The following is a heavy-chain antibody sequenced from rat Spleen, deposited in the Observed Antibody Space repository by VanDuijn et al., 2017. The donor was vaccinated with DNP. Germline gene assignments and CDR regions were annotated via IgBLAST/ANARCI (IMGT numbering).Heavy chain of an antibody. D-gene: IGHD1-11*01. J-gene: IGHJ2*01. Sequence: EVQLVESGGGLVQPGRSMKLSCAASGFTFNNYVMAWVRQAPKKGLEWVASINSNGGSTSYRDSVKGRFTISRDNAKSILYLQMDSLRSEDTATYYCTTDFERGYWGQGVMVTVSS. V-gene: IGHV5-20*01. CDR3: TTDFERGY. CDR2: INSNGGST. CDR1: GFTFNNYV.